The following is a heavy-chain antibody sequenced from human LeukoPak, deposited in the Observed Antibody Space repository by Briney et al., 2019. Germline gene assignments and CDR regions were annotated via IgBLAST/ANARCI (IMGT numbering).Heavy chain of an antibody. J-gene: IGHJ6*03. CDR3: ASGTNPYYYYMDV. Sequence: GGSLRLSCAASGFTFSNYGMNWVRQAPGKGLEWVSGITGNGGTTYYADSVKGRFTISRDNSKNTVYLQMNSLRAEDTAVYYCASGTNPYYYYMDVWGKGTTVTISS. V-gene: IGHV3-23*01. CDR2: ITGNGGTT. D-gene: IGHD1/OR15-1a*01. CDR1: GFTFSNYG.